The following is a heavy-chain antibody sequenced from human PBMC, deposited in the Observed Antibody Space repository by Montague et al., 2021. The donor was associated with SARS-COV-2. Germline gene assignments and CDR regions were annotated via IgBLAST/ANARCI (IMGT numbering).Heavy chain of an antibody. CDR3: ARQKMGSVTIFGVVTHDRWFDP. Sequence: SETLSLTCTVSGGSISGSSYYWGWIRQPPGKGLEWIGNIYYSGSTYYSPSLKSRVTISVDTSKNQFSLKLSSVTAADTAVYYCARQKMGSVTIFGVVTHDRWFDPWGQGTLVTVSS. D-gene: IGHD3-3*01. CDR1: GGSISGSSYY. J-gene: IGHJ5*02. CDR2: IYYSGST. V-gene: IGHV4-39*01.